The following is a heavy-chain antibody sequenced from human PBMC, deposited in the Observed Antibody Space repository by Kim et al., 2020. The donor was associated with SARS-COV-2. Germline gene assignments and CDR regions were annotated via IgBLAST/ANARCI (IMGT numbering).Heavy chain of an antibody. CDR1: GFTFSSYG. V-gene: IGHV3-33*01. J-gene: IGHJ3*02. Sequence: GGSLRLSCVASGFTFSSYGMHWVRQAPGKGLEWVAVIWYDGSNKYYADSVKGRFTISRDNSKNTLYLQMNSLRVEDTAVYYCAREGHLEYSGDDAFDIWGQGTMVTVSS. D-gene: IGHD6-6*01. CDR3: AREGHLEYSGDDAFDI. CDR2: IWYDGSNK.